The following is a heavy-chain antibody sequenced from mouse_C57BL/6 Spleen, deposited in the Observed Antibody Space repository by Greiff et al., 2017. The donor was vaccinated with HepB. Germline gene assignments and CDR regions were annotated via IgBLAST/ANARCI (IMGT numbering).Heavy chain of an antibody. V-gene: IGHV14-4*01. CDR1: GFNIKDDY. D-gene: IGHD1-1*01. J-gene: IGHJ3*01. CDR2: IDPENGDT. Sequence: VQLQQSGAELVRPGASVKLSCTASGFNIKDDYMHWVKQRPEQGLEWIGWIDPENGDTEYASKFQGKATITADTSSNTAYLQLSSLTSEDTAVYYCTYYYGSSPAWFAYWGQGTRVTVSA. CDR3: TYYYGSSPAWFAY.